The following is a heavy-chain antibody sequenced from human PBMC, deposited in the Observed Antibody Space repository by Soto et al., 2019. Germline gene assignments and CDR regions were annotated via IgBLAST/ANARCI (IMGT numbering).Heavy chain of an antibody. V-gene: IGHV3-23*01. D-gene: IGHD3-16*01. CDR3: AKAYFVWSSEQPYYFDY. Sequence: GGSLRLSCAASGFTFSNYAMTWVRQGPGKGLEWVSGISGSGGRSYYADSVKGRFTISRDNSKSTLYLQMNSLRAEDTAVYYCAKAYFVWSSEQPYYFDYWGKGTLVTVSS. CDR2: ISGSGGRS. CDR1: GFTFSNYA. J-gene: IGHJ4*02.